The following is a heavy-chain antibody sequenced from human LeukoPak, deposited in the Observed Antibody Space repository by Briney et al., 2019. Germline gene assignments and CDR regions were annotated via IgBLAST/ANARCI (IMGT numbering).Heavy chain of an antibody. CDR2: IYYSGST. V-gene: IGHV4-59*01. J-gene: IGHJ6*03. CDR3: ARAPYYDILTGYYTYYYYMDV. Sequence: SETLSLTCTVSGGSISSYYWSWIRQPPGKGLEWIGYIYYSGSTNYNPSLKSRVTISVDTSKNQFSLKLSSVTAADTAVYYCARAPYYDILTGYYTYYYYMDVWGKGTTVTVSS. D-gene: IGHD3-9*01. CDR1: GGSISSYY.